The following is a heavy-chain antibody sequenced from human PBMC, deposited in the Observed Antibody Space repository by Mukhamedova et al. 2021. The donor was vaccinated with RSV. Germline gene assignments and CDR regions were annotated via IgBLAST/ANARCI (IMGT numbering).Heavy chain of an antibody. J-gene: IGHJ3*02. CDR3: ARAKQGYCSSTSCYGAFDI. Sequence: KSRVTISVDTSKNQFSLKLSSVTAADTVVYYCARAKQGYCSSTSCYGAFDIWGQGTMVTVSS. D-gene: IGHD2-2*01. V-gene: IGHV4-31*02.